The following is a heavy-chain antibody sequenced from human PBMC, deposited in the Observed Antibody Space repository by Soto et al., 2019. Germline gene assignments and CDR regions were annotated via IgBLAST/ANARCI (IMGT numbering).Heavy chain of an antibody. V-gene: IGHV6-1*01. CDR2: TYYRSKWYN. CDR3: ARDLKATRHGMDV. Sequence: TCAISGDSVSSNSAAWNWIRQSPSRGLEWLGRTYYRSKWYNDYAVSVESRITINPDTSKNQFSLQLNSVTPEDTAVYHCARDLKATRHGMDVWGQGTTVTVSS. CDR1: GDSVSSNSAA. J-gene: IGHJ6*02.